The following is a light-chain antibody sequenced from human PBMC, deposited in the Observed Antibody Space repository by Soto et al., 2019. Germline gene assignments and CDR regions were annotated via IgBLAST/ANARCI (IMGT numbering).Light chain of an antibody. J-gene: IGLJ1*01. CDR3: SAYTTSNTLI. V-gene: IGLV2-14*01. CDR2: EVS. Sequence: QSALTQPASVSGSPGQSITISCTGTSSDVGGYNYVSWYQQHPGKAPKLMIYEVSNRPSGVSNRFSGSKSGNTASLIISGLQTEDEANYYCSAYTTSNTLIFGTGTKLTVL. CDR1: SSDVGGYNY.